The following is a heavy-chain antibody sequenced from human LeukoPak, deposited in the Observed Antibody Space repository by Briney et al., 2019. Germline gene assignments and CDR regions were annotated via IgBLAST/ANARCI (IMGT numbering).Heavy chain of an antibody. CDR2: IYSGGST. V-gene: IGHV3-66*04. Sequence: GGSLRLSCAASGFTANSNYMSWVRQAPGKGLEWVSVIYSGGSTYFADSVKGRFTISRDNSKNTLYLQMNSLRAEDTAVYYCARLGSWSLRDWGQGTLVIVSS. J-gene: IGHJ4*02. CDR1: GFTANSNY. D-gene: IGHD6-13*01. CDR3: ARLGSWSLRD.